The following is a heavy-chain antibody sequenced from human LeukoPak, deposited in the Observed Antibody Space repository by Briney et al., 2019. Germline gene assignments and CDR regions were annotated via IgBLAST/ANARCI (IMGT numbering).Heavy chain of an antibody. CDR3: AKDLHFGVGSNTADY. J-gene: IGHJ4*02. Sequence: PGGSLRLSCAASGFTFNSYAMHWVRQAPGKGLEWVSLIRYDGSDKYYADSAKGRFTISRDNSKNTLYLQMSSLRSEDTAVYYCAKDLHFGVGSNTADYCGQRTLVTVSS. CDR2: IRYDGSDK. V-gene: IGHV3-30*02. D-gene: IGHD3-3*01. CDR1: GFTFNSYA.